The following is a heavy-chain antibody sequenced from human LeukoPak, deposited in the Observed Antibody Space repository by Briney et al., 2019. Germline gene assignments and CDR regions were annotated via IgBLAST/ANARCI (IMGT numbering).Heavy chain of an antibody. CDR2: IKQDGSEK. CDR3: ARAFSVTTDYFDY. J-gene: IGHJ4*02. Sequence: GGSLRLSCAASEFTFSNFWMSWLRQASGKGLERVASIKQDGSEKYYVDSVRGRFTISRDNTKNSLYLQMNSLRAEDTAVYYCARAFSVTTDYFDYWGQGTLVTVSS. V-gene: IGHV3-7*03. CDR1: EFTFSNFW. D-gene: IGHD4-11*01.